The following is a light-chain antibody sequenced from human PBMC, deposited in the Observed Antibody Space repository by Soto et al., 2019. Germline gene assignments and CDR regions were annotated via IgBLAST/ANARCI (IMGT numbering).Light chain of an antibody. J-gene: IGKJ4*01. CDR1: QGISSY. CDR2: AAS. Sequence: AIRMTQSPSSLSASTGDRVTITCRASQGISSYLAWYQQKPGKAPKLLIYAASSLQSGVPSRFSGSGSGTDFTLTISSLQPEDFAIYHCQQSYIIPLTFGGGTKVDIK. CDR3: QQSYIIPLT. V-gene: IGKV1-8*01.